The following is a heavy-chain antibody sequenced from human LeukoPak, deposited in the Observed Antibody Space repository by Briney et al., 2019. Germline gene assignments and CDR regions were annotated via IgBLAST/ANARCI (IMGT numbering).Heavy chain of an antibody. Sequence: PSQTLSLTCTVSGGSISSGGYYWSWIRQHPGKGLEWIGYIYYSGSTYYNPSLKSRVTISVDTSKNQFSLKLSSVTAADTAVYYCARVRDGYNSNGMDVWGQGTTVTVSS. CDR1: GGSISSGGYY. CDR3: ARVRDGYNSNGMDV. CDR2: IYYSGST. D-gene: IGHD5-24*01. J-gene: IGHJ6*02. V-gene: IGHV4-31*03.